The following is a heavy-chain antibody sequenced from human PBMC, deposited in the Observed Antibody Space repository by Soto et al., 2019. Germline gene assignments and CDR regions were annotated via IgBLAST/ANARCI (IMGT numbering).Heavy chain of an antibody. CDR3: ATNYVSGRTAFDY. V-gene: IGHV1-69*02. Sequence: QVQLVQSGAEVKKPGSSVKVSCTASGDTFNFYTISWVRQAPGQGLEWMGRTIPMLGMADYPQKFQGRVTISADKSTRTVYMTLPRLRSEDTAVYYCATNYVSGRTAFDYWGQGTLVTVSS. CDR2: TIPMLGMA. D-gene: IGHD3-10*01. J-gene: IGHJ4*02. CDR1: GDTFNFYT.